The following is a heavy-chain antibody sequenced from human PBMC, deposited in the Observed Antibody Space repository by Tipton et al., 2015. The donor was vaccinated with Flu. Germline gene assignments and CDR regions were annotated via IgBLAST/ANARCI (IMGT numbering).Heavy chain of an antibody. J-gene: IGHJ4*02. CDR1: GFTFDSYA. V-gene: IGHV3-9*01. D-gene: IGHD2-21*01. CDR3: AREIPGGATNLDY. Sequence: SLRLSCAASGFTFDSYAMHWVRQAPGKGLEWVSGISWNSDIDYADSVKGRFTISRDKAKNTVYLQMNTLRAEDTAVYYCAREIPGGATNLDYWGQGTLVTVSS. CDR2: ISWNSDI.